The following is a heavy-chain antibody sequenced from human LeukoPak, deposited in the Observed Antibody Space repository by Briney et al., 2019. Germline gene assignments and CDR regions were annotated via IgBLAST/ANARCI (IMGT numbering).Heavy chain of an antibody. J-gene: IGHJ4*02. CDR1: GFTLSSYA. CDR3: AKGGSYAPLDS. D-gene: IGHD1-26*01. V-gene: IGHV3-23*01. Sequence: GGSLRLSCAASGFTLSSYAMTWVRQAPGKGLEWVSAINNGGDDTIYTDSVRGRFTISRDNSKNTLYLQMNSLRADHTAVYFCAKGGSYAPLDSWGQGTLVTVSS. CDR2: INNGGDDT.